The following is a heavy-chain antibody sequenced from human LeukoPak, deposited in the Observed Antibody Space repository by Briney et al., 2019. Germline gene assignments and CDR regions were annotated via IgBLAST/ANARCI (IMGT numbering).Heavy chain of an antibody. CDR3: ARDSGTTGEVKFDP. D-gene: IGHD3-10*01. V-gene: IGHV4-4*07. CDR1: GDSISRYY. J-gene: IGHJ5*02. CDR2: IYNGGII. Sequence: SETLSLTCTVSGDSISRYYWSWIRQPAGKGLEWIGRIYNGGIITYNPSLKSRVTMSIDTSNNQFSLRLRFVTAADTAVYYCARDSGTTGEVKFDPWGQGTLVTISS.